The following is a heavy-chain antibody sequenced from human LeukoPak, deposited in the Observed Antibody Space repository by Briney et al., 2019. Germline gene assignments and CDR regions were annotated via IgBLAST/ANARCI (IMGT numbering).Heavy chain of an antibody. CDR1: GGSISSSSYY. V-gene: IGHV4-39*07. Sequence: PSETLSLTCTVSGGSISSSSYYWGWIRQPPGKGLEWIGSIYYSGSTYYNPSLKSRVTISVDTSKNQFSLKLSSVTAADTAVYYCARDPYYDILTGYYSPAFDIWGQGTMVTVSS. J-gene: IGHJ3*02. D-gene: IGHD3-9*01. CDR3: ARDPYYDILTGYYSPAFDI. CDR2: IYYSGST.